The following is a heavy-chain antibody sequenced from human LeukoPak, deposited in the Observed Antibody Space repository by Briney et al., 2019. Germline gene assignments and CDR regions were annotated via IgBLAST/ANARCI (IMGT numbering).Heavy chain of an antibody. D-gene: IGHD6-13*01. CDR3: AKEESTSSWYDYYYYYYMDV. J-gene: IGHJ6*03. Sequence: GGSLRLSCAASGFTFSSYAMSWVRQAPGKGLEWVSAISGSGGSTYYADSVKGRFTISRDNSKNTLYLQMNSLRAEDTAVYYCAKEESTSSWYDYYYYYYMDVWGKGTTVTVSS. CDR1: GFTFSSYA. CDR2: ISGSGGST. V-gene: IGHV3-23*01.